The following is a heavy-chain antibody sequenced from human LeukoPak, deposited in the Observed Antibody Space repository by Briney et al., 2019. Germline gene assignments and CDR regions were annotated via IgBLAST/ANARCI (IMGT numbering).Heavy chain of an antibody. CDR1: GFTFSSYS. D-gene: IGHD6-13*01. Sequence: GGSLRLSCAASGFTFSSYSMNWVRQAPGKGLEWVSSIGSSSSYIYYADSVKGRFTISRDNAKNSLYLQMNSLRAEDTAVYYCARKSAAGTSLGYWGQGTLVTVSS. V-gene: IGHV3-21*01. CDR3: ARKSAAGTSLGY. J-gene: IGHJ4*02. CDR2: IGSSSSYI.